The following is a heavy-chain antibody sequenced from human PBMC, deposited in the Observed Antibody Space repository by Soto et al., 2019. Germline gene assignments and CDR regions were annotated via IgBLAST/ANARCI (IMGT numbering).Heavy chain of an antibody. V-gene: IGHV4-39*01. CDR2: IYYSGST. J-gene: IGHJ4*02. CDR1: GGSISSSSYY. Sequence: PSETLSLTCTVSGGSISSSSYYWGWIRQPPGKGLEWIGSIYYSGSTYYNPSLKSRVTISVDTSKNQFSLKLSSVTAADTAVYYCASRPYDILTGYYDYWGQGTLVTVS. CDR3: ASRPYDILTGYYDY. D-gene: IGHD3-9*01.